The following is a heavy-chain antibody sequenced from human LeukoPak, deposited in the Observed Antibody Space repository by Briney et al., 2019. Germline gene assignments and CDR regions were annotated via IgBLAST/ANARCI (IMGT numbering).Heavy chain of an antibody. Sequence: PGGSLRLSCAASGFTFSTYAMSWVRQAPGKGLEWVSVISGSGGNTYYADSVKGRFTISRDNSKNTLYLQMYSLRAEDTAIYYCAKGYSSVWEGYDYWGQGTLVTVSS. J-gene: IGHJ4*02. CDR2: ISGSGGNT. CDR3: AKGYSSVWEGYDY. CDR1: GFTFSTYA. V-gene: IGHV3-23*01. D-gene: IGHD6-19*01.